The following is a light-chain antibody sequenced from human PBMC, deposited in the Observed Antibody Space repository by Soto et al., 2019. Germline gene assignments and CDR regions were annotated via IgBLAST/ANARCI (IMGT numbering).Light chain of an antibody. CDR2: DAS. J-gene: IGKJ1*01. CDR3: QQSYSTSRT. CDR1: QSINNW. Sequence: DIQMTQSPSTLSASVGDRVTITCRASQSINNWLAWYQQKPGKAPKFLIYDASNLESGVPSRFSGSGSGTDFTLTISSLQLEDFATYYCQQSYSTSRTFGQGTKV. V-gene: IGKV1-5*01.